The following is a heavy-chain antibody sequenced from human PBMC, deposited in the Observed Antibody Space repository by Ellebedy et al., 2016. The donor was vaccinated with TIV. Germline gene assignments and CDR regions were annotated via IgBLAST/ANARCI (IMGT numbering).Heavy chain of an antibody. J-gene: IGHJ2*01. Sequence: GESLKISCAASGFSLSASDLHWVRRPAGKGLEWVSASGAAGDTYYPDSVRGRFTISRESAKNSFYLQMNSLTAGDTAVYYCARGGPGGDNWFFGLWGRGTRVTVSS. V-gene: IGHV3-13*01. CDR1: GFSLSASD. CDR2: SGAAGDT. D-gene: IGHD3-10*01. CDR3: ARGGPGGDNWFFGL.